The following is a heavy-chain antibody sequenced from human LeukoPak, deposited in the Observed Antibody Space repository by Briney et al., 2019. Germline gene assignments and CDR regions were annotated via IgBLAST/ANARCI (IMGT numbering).Heavy chain of an antibody. CDR2: IDHSGST. J-gene: IGHJ5*02. V-gene: IGHV4-34*01. D-gene: IGHD3-10*01. CDR3: ARRNGSGSYYNWFDP. Sequence: SETLSLTCAVYGGSFSGYYWSWIRQPPGKGLEWIGEIDHSGSTNYNPSLKSRVTISVDTSKNQFSLKLSSVTAADTAVYYCARRNGSGSYYNWFDPWGQGTLVTVSS. CDR1: GGSFSGYY.